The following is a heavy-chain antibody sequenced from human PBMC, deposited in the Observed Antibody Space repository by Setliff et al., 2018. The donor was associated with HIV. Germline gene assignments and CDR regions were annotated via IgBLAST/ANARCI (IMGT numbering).Heavy chain of an antibody. Sequence: GGSLRLSCAASGFTFNDYAMHWVRQASGKGLEWVAVIWHDGSNQYYADSVKGRFTISRDNSKESLFLQMNSLTTEDTALYYCAKLLGNGGNSDPFDLWGQGTTVTVSS. J-gene: IGHJ3*01. CDR1: GFTFNDYA. V-gene: IGHV3-33*03. CDR3: AKLLGNGGNSDPFDL. D-gene: IGHD2-21*01. CDR2: IWHDGSNQ.